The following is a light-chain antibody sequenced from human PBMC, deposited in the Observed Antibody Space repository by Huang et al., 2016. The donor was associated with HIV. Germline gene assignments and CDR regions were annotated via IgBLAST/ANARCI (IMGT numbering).Light chain of an antibody. J-gene: IGKJ4*01. CDR2: GAS. V-gene: IGKV3-15*01. Sequence: ERVMTQSPATVSLSPGERATLSCRASLSVSTNLAWYQQRPGQAPRRLIYGASTSATGIPARFSGGGSGAEFTLTISSLQSEDFAVYYCQQYDNWPLTFGGGTKVQIK. CDR3: QQYDNWPLT. CDR1: LSVSTN.